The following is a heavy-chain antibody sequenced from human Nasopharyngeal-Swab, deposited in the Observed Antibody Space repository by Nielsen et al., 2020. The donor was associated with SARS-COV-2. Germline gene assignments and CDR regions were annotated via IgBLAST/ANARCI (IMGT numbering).Heavy chain of an antibody. CDR2: IYSGGSST. Sequence: GESLKISCAASGFTFSSYAMSWVRQAPGKGLEWVSVIYSGGSSTYYAGSVKGRFTISRDNSKNTLYLQMNSLRAEDTAVYYCAKDGTLLGYYYYGMDVWGQGTTVTVSS. J-gene: IGHJ6*02. D-gene: IGHD2-8*02. CDR1: GFTFSSYA. CDR3: AKDGTLLGYYYYGMDV. V-gene: IGHV3-23*03.